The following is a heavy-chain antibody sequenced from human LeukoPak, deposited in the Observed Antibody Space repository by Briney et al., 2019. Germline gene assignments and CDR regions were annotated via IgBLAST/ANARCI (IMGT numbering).Heavy chain of an antibody. V-gene: IGHV1-18*01. CDR2: ISAYNGNT. CDR1: GYTFTNYG. D-gene: IGHD4-23*01. CDR3: ARDRGRTVVTPGPFSSDY. J-gene: IGHJ4*02. Sequence: ASVKVSCKASGYTFTNYGISWVRQAPGQGLEWVGWISAYNGNTNYAQKLQGRVTMTTDTSTSTAYMDVRSLRFDDTAVYYCARDRGRTVVTPGPFSSDYWGQGTLVTVSS.